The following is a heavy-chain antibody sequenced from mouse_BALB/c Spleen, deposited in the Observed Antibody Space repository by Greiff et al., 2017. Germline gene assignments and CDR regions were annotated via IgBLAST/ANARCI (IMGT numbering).Heavy chain of an antibody. D-gene: IGHD3-2*01. CDR1: GYAFTNYL. V-gene: IGHV1-54*01. CDR3: ADSSGYSFAY. Sequence: VQLQQSGAELVRPGTSVKVSCKASGYAFTNYLIEWVKQRPGQGLEWIGVINPGSGGTNYNEKFKGKATLTADKSSSTAYMQLSSLTSDDSAVYFCADSSGYSFAYWGQGTLVTVSA. CDR2: INPGSGGT. J-gene: IGHJ3*01.